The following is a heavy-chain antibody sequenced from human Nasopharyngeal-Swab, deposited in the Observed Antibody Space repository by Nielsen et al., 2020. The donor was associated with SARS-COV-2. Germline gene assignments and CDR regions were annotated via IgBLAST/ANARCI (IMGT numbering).Heavy chain of an antibody. CDR2: TRYDGSNK. J-gene: IGHJ3*01. CDR1: GFSFSTYG. CDR3: ARGSSVHAFDV. Sequence: GESLKISCAASGFSFSTYGMHWVRQSPVKGLEWLTNTRYDGSNKYYADSVKGRFTVSRDNSKNTLFLEMDSLRAEDTAVYYCARGSSVHAFDVWGQGTEVTVSS. V-gene: IGHV3-30*02. D-gene: IGHD3-10*01.